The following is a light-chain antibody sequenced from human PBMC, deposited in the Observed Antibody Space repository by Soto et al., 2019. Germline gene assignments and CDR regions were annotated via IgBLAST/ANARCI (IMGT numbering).Light chain of an antibody. J-gene: IGKJ2*01. V-gene: IGKV1-5*01. Sequence: DIPMTQSPSTLSASVGDRVTITCRASQSISRWLACYQQKPGKAPKLLIYDASSLESGVPSRFSGSGSGTEFTLTHSSLKPEDFATYYCQQYKSYPYTFGQGTKLELK. CDR1: QSISRW. CDR3: QQYKSYPYT. CDR2: DAS.